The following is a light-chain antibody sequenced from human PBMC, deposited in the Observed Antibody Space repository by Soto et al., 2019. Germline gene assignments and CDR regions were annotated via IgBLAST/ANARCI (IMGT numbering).Light chain of an antibody. CDR3: AAWDDSLSALV. V-gene: IGLV1-47*01. CDR2: RND. Sequence: QSVLTQPPSASGTPGQRVTISCSGSSSNIESNYVYWYQQLPGSAPKLLIYRNDQRPSGGPDRFSGSKSGTSASLAISGLRSEDEADYYCAAWDDSLSALVFGGGTKLTVL. CDR1: SSNIESNY. J-gene: IGLJ3*02.